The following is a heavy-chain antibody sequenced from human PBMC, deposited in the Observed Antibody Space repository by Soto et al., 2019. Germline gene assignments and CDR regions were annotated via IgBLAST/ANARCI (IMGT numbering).Heavy chain of an antibody. Sequence: QLQLQESGPGLVKPSETLSLTCTVSGGSISSSSYYWGWIRQPPGKGLEWIGSIYYSGSTYYNPSLKSRVTISVDTSKNQFSLKLSSVTAADTAVYYCARRKLGDYYYYYMDVWGKGTTVTVSS. V-gene: IGHV4-39*01. D-gene: IGHD3-10*01. CDR2: IYYSGST. CDR3: ARRKLGDYYYYYMDV. CDR1: GGSISSSSYY. J-gene: IGHJ6*03.